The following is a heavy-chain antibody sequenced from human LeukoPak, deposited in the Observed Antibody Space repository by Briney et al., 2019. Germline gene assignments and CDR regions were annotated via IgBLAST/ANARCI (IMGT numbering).Heavy chain of an antibody. CDR3: ARGRSGYYGSGSQIDY. CDR2: INHSGST. V-gene: IGHV4-34*01. D-gene: IGHD3-10*01. CDR1: GVSFSGYY. J-gene: IGHJ4*02. Sequence: PSQTLSLTCAVYGVSFSGYYLSWIRQPPGNGLKWIGEINHSGSTNYNPSLKSRVTISVDTSKNQFSLKLSSVTAADTAVYYCARGRSGYYGSGSQIDYWGQGTLVTVSS.